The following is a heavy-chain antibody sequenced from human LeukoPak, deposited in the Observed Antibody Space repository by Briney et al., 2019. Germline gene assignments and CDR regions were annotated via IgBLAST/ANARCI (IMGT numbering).Heavy chain of an antibody. CDR1: GFTFSSYG. CDR2: ISYDGSNK. D-gene: IGHD3-10*01. Sequence: PGGSLRLSCAASGFTFSSYGMHWVRQAPGKGLEWVAVISYDGSNKYYADSVKGRFTISRDNSKNTLYLQMNSLRAEDTAVYYCAKSSDYYGSESFYFDYWGQGTLVTVSS. V-gene: IGHV3-30*18. CDR3: AKSSDYYGSESFYFDY. J-gene: IGHJ4*02.